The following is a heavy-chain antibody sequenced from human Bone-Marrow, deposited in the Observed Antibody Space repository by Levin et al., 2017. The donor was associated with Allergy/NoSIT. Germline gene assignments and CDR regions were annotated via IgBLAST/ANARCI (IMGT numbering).Heavy chain of an antibody. CDR3: ARERCVAAKVANWFDP. D-gene: IGHD6-13*01. V-gene: IGHV3-7*01. CDR1: GFTFSSYW. Sequence: GESLKISCAASGFTFSSYWMSWVRQAPGKGLEWVANIKQDGSEKYYVDSVKGRFTISRDNAKNSLYLQMNSLRAEDTAVYYCARERCVAAKVANWFDPWGQGTLVTVSS. CDR2: IKQDGSEK. J-gene: IGHJ5*02.